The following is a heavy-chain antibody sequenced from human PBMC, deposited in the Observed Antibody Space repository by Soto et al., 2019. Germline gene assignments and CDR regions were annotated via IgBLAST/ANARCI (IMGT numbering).Heavy chain of an antibody. D-gene: IGHD1-26*01. J-gene: IGHJ4*02. Sequence: GGSLRLSCAGSGLTFSSYGINWVRQAPGKGLEWVALISYDGGNEKYTESVKDRFTISRDDSHNVAYLQMSSLRTEDTAMYYCAKDRYSGTYPTAFDYWGQGSLVTVTS. V-gene: IGHV3-30*18. CDR1: GLTFSSYG. CDR3: AKDRYSGTYPTAFDY. CDR2: ISYDGGNE.